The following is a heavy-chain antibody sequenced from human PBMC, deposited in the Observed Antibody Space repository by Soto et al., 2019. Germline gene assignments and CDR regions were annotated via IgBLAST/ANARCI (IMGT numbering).Heavy chain of an antibody. CDR1: GDTILSDY. CDR3: ARKGPEDWPLDY. CDR2: MYYTGST. V-gene: IGHV4-59*01. J-gene: IGHJ4*02. D-gene: IGHD3-9*01. Sequence: SETLPLTCRFSGDTILSDYWNWIRQPPGKRLEWIGYMYYTGSTRYNPSLGSRVTFSVDASKNQFSLNLSSVTAADTGTYYCARKGPEDWPLDYWGQGTLVTVSS.